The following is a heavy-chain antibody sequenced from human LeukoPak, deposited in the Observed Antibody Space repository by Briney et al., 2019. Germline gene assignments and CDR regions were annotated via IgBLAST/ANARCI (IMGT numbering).Heavy chain of an antibody. CDR3: ARVRYYGSGSYYPTIDY. CDR2: INHSGST. V-gene: IGHV4-34*01. CDR1: GGSFSGYY. D-gene: IGHD3-10*01. J-gene: IGHJ4*02. Sequence: PSETLSLTCAVYGGSFSGYYWSWLRQPPGKGLEWIGEINHSGSTSYNPSLKSRVTISVDTSRNQFSLKLSSVTAADTAVYYCARVRYYGSGSYYPTIDYWGQGTLVTVSS.